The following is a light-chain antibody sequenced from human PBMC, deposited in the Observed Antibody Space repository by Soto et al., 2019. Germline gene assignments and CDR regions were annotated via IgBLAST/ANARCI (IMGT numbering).Light chain of an antibody. CDR1: QDINSW. Sequence: DIQMTQPPSSVSASVGDRVTITCRASQDINSWLTWYQQKPGKAPKVLIYIASRLQSGVPSRFSGRGSGTDFSLTISNLQPEDFATYFCQQSKTFPLTFGGGTKVDIK. V-gene: IGKV1-12*01. CDR3: QQSKTFPLT. CDR2: IAS. J-gene: IGKJ4*01.